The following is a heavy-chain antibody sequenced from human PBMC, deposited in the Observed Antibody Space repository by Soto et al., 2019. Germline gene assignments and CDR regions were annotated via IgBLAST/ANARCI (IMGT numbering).Heavy chain of an antibody. J-gene: IGHJ1*01. CDR3: AKPDVGVVVVAATAGRFQH. CDR1: GFTFSSYA. V-gene: IGHV3-23*01. Sequence: PGGSLRLSCAASGFTFSSYAMSWVRQAPGKGLEWVSAISGSGGSTYYADSVKGRFTISRDNSKNTLYLQMNSLRAEDTAVYYCAKPDVGVVVVAATAGRFQHWGQGTLVTVSS. CDR2: ISGSGGST. D-gene: IGHD2-15*01.